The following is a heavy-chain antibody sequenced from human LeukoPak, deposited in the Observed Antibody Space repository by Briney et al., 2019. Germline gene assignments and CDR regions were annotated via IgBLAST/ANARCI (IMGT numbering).Heavy chain of an antibody. Sequence: GGSLRLSCAASGFTFSSYGMHWVRQAPGKGLEWVAVISYDGSNKYYADSVKGRFTISRDNSKNTLYLQMNSLRAEDTAVYYCAKEGLLWFGESPSFDYWGQGTLVTVSS. D-gene: IGHD3-10*01. CDR3: AKEGLLWFGESPSFDY. CDR1: GFTFSSYG. V-gene: IGHV3-30*18. CDR2: ISYDGSNK. J-gene: IGHJ4*02.